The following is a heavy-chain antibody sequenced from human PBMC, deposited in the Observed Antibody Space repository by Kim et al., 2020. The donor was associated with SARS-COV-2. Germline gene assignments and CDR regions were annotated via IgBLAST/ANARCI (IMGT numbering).Heavy chain of an antibody. V-gene: IGHV1-18*01. CDR2: NT. CDR3: ASLLFDSFDI. Sequence: NTTYAQTVQGRVTMTTDTSTSIAYMELRSLRSDDTAVYYCASLLFDSFDIWGQGTMVTVSS. J-gene: IGHJ3*02.